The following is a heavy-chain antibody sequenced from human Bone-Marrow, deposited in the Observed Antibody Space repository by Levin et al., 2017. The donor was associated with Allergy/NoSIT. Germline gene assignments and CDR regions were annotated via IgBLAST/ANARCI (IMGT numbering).Heavy chain of an antibody. CDR2: ISDSGTVI. CDR3: VRDWTYYYDSSAYYPHMDV. J-gene: IGHJ6*02. V-gene: IGHV3-11*01. D-gene: IGHD3-22*01. CDR1: GFMFSDYY. Sequence: KPGGSLRLSCAASGFMFSDYYMSWIRQAPGKGLEWVSYISDSGTVIYYADSVKGRFTISRDNAKNSLDLEMNSLRAEDTAVYYCVRDWTYYYDSSAYYPHMDVWGQGTTVTVSS.